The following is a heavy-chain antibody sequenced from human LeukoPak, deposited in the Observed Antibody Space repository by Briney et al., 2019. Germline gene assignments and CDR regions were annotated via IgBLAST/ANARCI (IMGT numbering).Heavy chain of an antibody. CDR3: ARDLGRDGDR. D-gene: IGHD1-26*01. V-gene: IGHV3-66*01. CDR2: IYSGGST. CDR1: GFTVSSKY. Sequence: GGSLRLSCAASGFTVSSKYMSWVRQAPGKGLEWVSVIYSGGSTYYADSVEGRFTISRDNSKNTVYLQMNSLRAEDTAIYYCARDLGRDGDRWGQGTLVTVSS. J-gene: IGHJ5*02.